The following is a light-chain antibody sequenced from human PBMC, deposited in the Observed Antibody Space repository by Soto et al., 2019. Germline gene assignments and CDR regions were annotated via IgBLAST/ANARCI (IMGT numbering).Light chain of an antibody. CDR3: QHYGNSLT. Sequence: EIVLTQSPGTLSLSPGEGATLSCRASQSISSRYLAWYQQRPGQAPRLFIYGASRRGTGIPDRFSSSGSGTDLPLTISRLQPEYFAVYYCQHYGNSLTFGGGNKVEIK. CDR1: QSISSRY. V-gene: IGKV3-20*01. CDR2: GAS. J-gene: IGKJ4*01.